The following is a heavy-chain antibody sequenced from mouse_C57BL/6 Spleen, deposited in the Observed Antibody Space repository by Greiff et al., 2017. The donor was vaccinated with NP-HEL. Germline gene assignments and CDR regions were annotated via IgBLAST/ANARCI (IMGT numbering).Heavy chain of an antibody. Sequence: VKLLESGAELVKPGASVKLSCKASGYTFTEYTIHWVKQRSGQGLEWIGWFYPGSGSIKYNEKFKDKATLTADKSSSTVYMELSRLTSEDSAVYFCARHEDYDGDYYAMDYWGQGTSVTVSS. CDR2: FYPGSGSI. V-gene: IGHV1-62-2*01. J-gene: IGHJ4*01. CDR3: ARHEDYDGDYYAMDY. D-gene: IGHD2-3*01. CDR1: GYTFTEYT.